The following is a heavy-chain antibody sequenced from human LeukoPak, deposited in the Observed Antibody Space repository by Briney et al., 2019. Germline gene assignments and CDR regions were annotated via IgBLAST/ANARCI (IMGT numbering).Heavy chain of an antibody. CDR2: ISSSSSTI. CDR1: GFSFSTYS. D-gene: IGHD7-27*01. V-gene: IGHV3-48*04. CDR3: ARDNWGPDY. Sequence: PGGSLRLSCAVSGFSFSTYSMKWVRQAPGKGLEWVSYISSSSSTIYYADSVRGRFTISRDNAKNSLYLQMNSLRAEDTAVYYCARDNWGPDYWGQGILVTVSS. J-gene: IGHJ4*02.